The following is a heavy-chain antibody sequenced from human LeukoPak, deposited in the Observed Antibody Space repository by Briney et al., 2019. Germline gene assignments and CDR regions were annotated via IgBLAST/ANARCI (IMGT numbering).Heavy chain of an antibody. J-gene: IGHJ4*02. D-gene: IGHD1-26*01. CDR2: INHSGST. Sequence: PSETLSLTCAVYGGSFSGYYWSWIRQPPGKGLGWIGEINHSGSTNYNPSLKSRVTISVDTSKNQFSLKLSSVTAADTAVYYCARAPRLVGATSVVDYWGQGTLVTVSS. CDR1: GGSFSGYY. V-gene: IGHV4-34*01. CDR3: ARAPRLVGATSVVDY.